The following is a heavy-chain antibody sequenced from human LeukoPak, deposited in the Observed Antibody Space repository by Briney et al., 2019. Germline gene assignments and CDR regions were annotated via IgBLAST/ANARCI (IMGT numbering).Heavy chain of an antibody. D-gene: IGHD6-6*01. V-gene: IGHV4-34*01. CDR1: GGSFSGYY. Sequence: SETLSLTCAVYGGSFSGYYWSWLRQPPGKGLEWIGEINHSGSTNYNPSLKSRVTISVDTSKKQFSLKLSSVTAADTAVYYCARKIRYSSSSSPYYFDYWGQGTLVTVSS. CDR2: INHSGST. CDR3: ARKIRYSSSSSPYYFDY. J-gene: IGHJ4*02.